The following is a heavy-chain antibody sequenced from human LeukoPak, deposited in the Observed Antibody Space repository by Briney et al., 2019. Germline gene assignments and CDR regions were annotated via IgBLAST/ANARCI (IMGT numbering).Heavy chain of an antibody. V-gene: IGHV4-34*01. J-gene: IGHJ4*02. Sequence: PSEILSLTCAVYGGSFSGYYWSWIRQPPGKGLEWIGEINHSGSTNYNPSLKSRVTISVDTSKNQFSLKLSSVTAADTAVYYCARQGLPDYWGQGTLVTVSS. CDR3: ARQGLPDY. CDR2: INHSGST. CDR1: GGSFSGYY.